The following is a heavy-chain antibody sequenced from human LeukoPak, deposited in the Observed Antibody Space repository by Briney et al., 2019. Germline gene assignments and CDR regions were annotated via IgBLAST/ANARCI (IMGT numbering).Heavy chain of an antibody. D-gene: IGHD6-13*01. Sequence: SETLSLTCTVSGGSISSYYWSWIRQPPGKGLEWIGYIYYSGSTNYNPSLKSRVTISVDTSKNQFSLKLSSVTAADTAVYYCARFGYSSSPYYFDYWGQGTLVTVSS. CDR3: ARFGYSSSPYYFDY. J-gene: IGHJ4*02. CDR1: GGSISSYY. V-gene: IGHV4-59*08. CDR2: IYYSGST.